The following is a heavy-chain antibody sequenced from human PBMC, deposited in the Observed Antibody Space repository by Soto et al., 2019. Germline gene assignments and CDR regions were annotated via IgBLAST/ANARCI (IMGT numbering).Heavy chain of an antibody. Sequence: QLGGSLRLSCAASGFTFSSYAMSWVRQAPGKGLEWVSAISGSGGSTYYADSVKGRFTISRDNSKNTLYLQMNSLRAEDSAVYYCAKDRADRLGRGYFDLWGRGTLVTVSS. CDR3: AKDRADRLGRGYFDL. V-gene: IGHV3-23*01. J-gene: IGHJ2*01. CDR2: ISGSGGST. CDR1: GFTFSSYA. D-gene: IGHD3-9*01.